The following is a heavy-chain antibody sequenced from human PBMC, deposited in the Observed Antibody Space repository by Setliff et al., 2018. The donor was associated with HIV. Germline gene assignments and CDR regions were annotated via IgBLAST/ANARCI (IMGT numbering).Heavy chain of an antibody. V-gene: IGHV3-48*01. Sequence: GGSLRLSCAASGLTFSTSYMTWLRQAPGRGLEWVSYISGDSNIIDYADSVKGRFTISRDNAKNSLYLQMNSLRAEDTAVYYCARDLHWAFDYWGQGTLVTVSS. CDR1: GLTFSTSY. D-gene: IGHD7-27*01. CDR2: ISGDSNII. J-gene: IGHJ4*02. CDR3: ARDLHWAFDY.